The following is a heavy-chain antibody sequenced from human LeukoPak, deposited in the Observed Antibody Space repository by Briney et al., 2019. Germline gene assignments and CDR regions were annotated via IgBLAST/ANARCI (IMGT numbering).Heavy chain of an antibody. CDR1: GYSFTSYW. J-gene: IGHJ4*02. CDR3: ARHADLGYDFWSGYYPNYFDY. CDR2: IYPVDSDT. D-gene: IGHD3-3*01. V-gene: IGHV5-51*01. Sequence: GESLKISCKGSGYSFTSYWIGWVCQMPGKGLEWMGIIYPVDSDTRYSPSFQGQVTISADRSISTAYLQWSSLKASDTAMYYCARHADLGYDFWSGYYPNYFDYWGQGTLVTVFS.